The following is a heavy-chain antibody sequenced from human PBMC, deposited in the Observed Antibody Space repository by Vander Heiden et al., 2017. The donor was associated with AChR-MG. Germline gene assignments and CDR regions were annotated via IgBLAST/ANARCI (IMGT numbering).Heavy chain of an antibody. J-gene: IGHJ3*02. V-gene: IGHV3-23*01. CDR2: ISGSGGST. D-gene: IGHD3-16*01. Sequence: EVQLLESGGGLVQPGGSLRLSCAASGFTFSSYAMSWVRQAPGKGLEWVSAISGSGGSTYYADAVKGRFTISRDNSKNTMYLQMKRMRAEDTAVYYCAKTPGGAFDAFDSWGQGTMVTVSS. CDR1: GFTFSSYA. CDR3: AKTPGGAFDAFDS.